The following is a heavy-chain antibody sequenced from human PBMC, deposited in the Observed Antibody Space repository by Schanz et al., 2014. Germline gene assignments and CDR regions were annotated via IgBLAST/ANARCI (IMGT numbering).Heavy chain of an antibody. Sequence: EVQLVESGGGLVQPGGSLRLSCSASGFTFSSYAMSWVRQAPGKGLEWVSSISSGGNPYYANSVKGRFGISRDNSENTLYLQMSSLRAEDTAVYYCAKGRFGELSAFDIWGQGTWXTVSS. J-gene: IGHJ3*02. CDR3: AKGRFGELSAFDI. CDR1: GFTFSSYA. V-gene: IGHV3-23*04. D-gene: IGHD3-10*01. CDR2: ISSGGNP.